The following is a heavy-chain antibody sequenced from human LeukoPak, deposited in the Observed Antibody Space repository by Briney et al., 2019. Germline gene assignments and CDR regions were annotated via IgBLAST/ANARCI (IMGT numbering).Heavy chain of an antibody. CDR2: IYYSGST. J-gene: IGHJ4*02. CDR1: GCSISNYY. V-gene: IGHV4-59*01. CDR3: ARGFDSKSTYFDY. D-gene: IGHD5-12*01. Sequence: SETLSLTCTVSGCSISNYYWNWIRQPPGKGLEWIGYIYYSGSTNYNPSLKSRVTISVDTSKKQFSLRLTSVSAADTAVYYCARGFDSKSTYFDYWGQGTLLTVSS.